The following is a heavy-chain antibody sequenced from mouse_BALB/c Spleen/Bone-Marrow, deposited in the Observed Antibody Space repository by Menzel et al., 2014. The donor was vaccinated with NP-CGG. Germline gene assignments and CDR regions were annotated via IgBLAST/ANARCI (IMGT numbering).Heavy chain of an antibody. CDR2: IHPGDGDT. Sequence: QAQLQQSGAELVRPGSSVKISCKASGYTFSNLWMNWVKQRPGQGLEWIGQIHPGDGDTNNNGKFKGKATLTIDKSSSTAYMQLSGLSSEDSAVYFCARVYYGNLDYWGQGTTLTVSS. CDR1: GYTFSNLW. D-gene: IGHD2-1*01. J-gene: IGHJ2*01. CDR3: ARVYYGNLDY. V-gene: IGHV1-80*01.